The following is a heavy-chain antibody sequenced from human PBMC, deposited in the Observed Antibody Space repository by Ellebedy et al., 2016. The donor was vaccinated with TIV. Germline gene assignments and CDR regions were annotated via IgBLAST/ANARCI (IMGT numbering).Heavy chain of an antibody. V-gene: IGHV3-15*01. Sequence: GGSLRLXCAASGFSFSYAWMSWVRQAPGRGLEWVGRIKSKTDGGTTDYAAPVKGRFTISRDDSKNTLYLQMNSLKTEDTAVYYCTTLEPLRITIFGVVDYWGQGTLVTVSS. CDR1: GFSFSYAW. D-gene: IGHD3-3*01. CDR3: TTLEPLRITIFGVVDY. CDR2: IKSKTDGGTT. J-gene: IGHJ4*02.